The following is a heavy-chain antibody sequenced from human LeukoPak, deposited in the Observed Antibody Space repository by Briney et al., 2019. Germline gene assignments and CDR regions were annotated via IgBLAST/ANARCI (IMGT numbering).Heavy chain of an antibody. J-gene: IGHJ6*03. CDR1: GGTFSSYA. CDR2: IIPIFGTA. D-gene: IGHD5-24*01. CDR3: ARGRDGYSEDYYYYYMDV. Sequence: SVKVSCKASGGTFSSYAISWVRQAPGQGLEWMGGIIPIFGTANYAQKFQGRVTITADESTSTAYMELSSLRSEDTAVYYCARGRDGYSEDYYYYYMDVWGKGTTVTISS. V-gene: IGHV1-69*13.